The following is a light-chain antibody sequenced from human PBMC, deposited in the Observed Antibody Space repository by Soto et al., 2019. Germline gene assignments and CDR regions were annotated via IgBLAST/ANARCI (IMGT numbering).Light chain of an antibody. V-gene: IGKV3-20*01. Sequence: ETVLTQSPGSLSLSLGDRATLSCRASQTVSNSYLAWYQQKPGHAPRLLIYGTSNRATGIPDRFSGSGSGTDFTLTISRLGPEDFVIYYCQQYGSSPWTFGQGTKVDIK. J-gene: IGKJ1*01. CDR1: QTVSNSY. CDR2: GTS. CDR3: QQYGSSPWT.